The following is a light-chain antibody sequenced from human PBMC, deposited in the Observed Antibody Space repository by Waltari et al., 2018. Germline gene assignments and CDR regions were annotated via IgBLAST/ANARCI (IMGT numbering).Light chain of an antibody. CDR1: QSGLYNSNNKNY. J-gene: IGKJ3*01. CDR3: QQYSSPPFT. V-gene: IGKV4-1*01. CDR2: WAS. Sequence: DIVMTQSPDWLAVSLGERATINCKSSQSGLYNSNNKNYLTWYQQKPGQPPKLLIYWASTRESGVPDRFSGSGSGTDFTLTISSLQAEDVAVYYCQQYSSPPFTFGPGTKVDI.